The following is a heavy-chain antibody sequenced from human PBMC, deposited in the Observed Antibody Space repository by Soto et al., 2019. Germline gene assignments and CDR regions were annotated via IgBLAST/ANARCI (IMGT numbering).Heavy chain of an antibody. CDR2: IYYSGST. CDR3: ARYQQYYEH. CDR1: GGSITGYY. Sequence: SETLSLTCTVSGGSITGYYWSWIRQPPGKGLEWIGYIYYSGSTNYNPSLTSRVTISVDTSKNQFSLKLSSVTTADTAVYYCARYQQYYEHWGRGTLVTVSS. V-gene: IGHV4-59*08. J-gene: IGHJ1*01.